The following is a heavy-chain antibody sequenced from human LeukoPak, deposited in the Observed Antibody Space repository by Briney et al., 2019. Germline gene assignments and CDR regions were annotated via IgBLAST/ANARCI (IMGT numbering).Heavy chain of an antibody. CDR3: AREGVNCSSTSCYDY. Sequence: SQTLSLTCSVSGGSISSDDFYWSWIRQPPGKGLEWIGNIFHRGNTYYSPSLKSRVTISVDTSKNQFSLKLSSVTAADTAVYYCAREGVNCSSTSCYDYWGQGTLVTVSS. CDR1: GGSISSDDFY. CDR2: IFHRGNT. V-gene: IGHV4-30-4*01. J-gene: IGHJ4*02. D-gene: IGHD2-2*01.